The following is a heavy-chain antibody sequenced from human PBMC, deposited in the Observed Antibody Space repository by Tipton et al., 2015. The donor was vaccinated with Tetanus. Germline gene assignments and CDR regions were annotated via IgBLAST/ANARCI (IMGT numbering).Heavy chain of an antibody. Sequence: MQLVQSGAEAKKPGESLKISCRGSGYSFSSYWIAWVRQVPGKGLEWMGIFFPGDSESRYSPSFQGQVTMSGDNSIRTAYLQWNSLRASDTATYYCAKVSAPGTIATGNFDYWGQGTPVTVSS. V-gene: IGHV5-51*01. J-gene: IGHJ4*02. CDR2: FFPGDSES. D-gene: IGHD1-1*01. CDR3: AKVSAPGTIATGNFDY. CDR1: GYSFSSYW.